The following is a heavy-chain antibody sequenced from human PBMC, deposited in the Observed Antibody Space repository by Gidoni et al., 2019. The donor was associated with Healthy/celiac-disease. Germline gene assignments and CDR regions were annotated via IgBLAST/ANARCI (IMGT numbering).Heavy chain of an antibody. CDR2: ISSSSSYI. J-gene: IGHJ3*02. V-gene: IGHV3-21*01. CDR1: GFTFSSSS. D-gene: IGHD2-2*01. Sequence: EVQLVESGGGLVKPGGSLRLSCAASGFTFSSSSMTWVRQAPGKGLEWVSSISSSSSYIYYADSVKGRFTISRDNAKNSLYLQMNSLRAEDTAVYYCARDYRGYCSSTSCYPGFDAFDIWGQGTMVTVSS. CDR3: ARDYRGYCSSTSCYPGFDAFDI.